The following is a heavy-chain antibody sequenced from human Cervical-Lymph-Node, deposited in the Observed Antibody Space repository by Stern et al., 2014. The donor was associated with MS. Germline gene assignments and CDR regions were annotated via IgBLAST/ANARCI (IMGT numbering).Heavy chain of an antibody. CDR1: GFIFSTSA. CDR3: AAFHIGKEYDKDV. CDR2: ISYDGSNT. V-gene: IGHV3-30*03. Sequence: MQLVESGGGVVQPGTSLRVSCAASGFIFSTSAMHWVRQAPGKGLEWVAVISYDGSNTSYADSEKGRFTISRDNSQSMLYYQMNSLRTEDTAVYYCAAFHIGKEYDKDVWGQGTTVTVSS. D-gene: IGHD2-21*01. J-gene: IGHJ6*02.